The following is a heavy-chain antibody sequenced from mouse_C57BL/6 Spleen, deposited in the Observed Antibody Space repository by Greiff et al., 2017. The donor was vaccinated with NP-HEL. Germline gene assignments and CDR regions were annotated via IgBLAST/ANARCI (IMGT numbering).Heavy chain of an antibody. CDR1: GFNIKDDY. J-gene: IGHJ2*01. CDR3: TTQNYLDY. Sequence: EVQLQQSGAELVRPGASVKLSCTASGFNIKDDYMHWVKQRPEQGLEWIGWIDPENGDTEYASKFQGKATITADTSSNTAYLQLSSLTSEDTAVYYSTTQNYLDYWGQGTTLTVSS. CDR2: IDPENGDT. V-gene: IGHV14-4*01.